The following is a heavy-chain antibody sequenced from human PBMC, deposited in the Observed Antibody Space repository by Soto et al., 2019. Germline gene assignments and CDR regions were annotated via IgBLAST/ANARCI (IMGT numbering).Heavy chain of an antibody. D-gene: IGHD3-3*01. Sequence: PGGSLRLSCAASGFTFSSYSMNWVRQAPGKGLEWVSYISSSSSTIYYADSVKGRFTISRDNAKNSLYLQMNSLRAEDTAVYYCARDFRITIFGVVTGGYYYYYMDVWGKGTTVTVSS. CDR1: GFTFSSYS. V-gene: IGHV3-48*01. J-gene: IGHJ6*03. CDR3: ARDFRITIFGVVTGGYYYYYMDV. CDR2: ISSSSSTI.